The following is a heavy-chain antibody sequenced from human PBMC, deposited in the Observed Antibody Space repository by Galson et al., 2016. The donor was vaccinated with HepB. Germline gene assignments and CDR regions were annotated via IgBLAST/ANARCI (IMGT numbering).Heavy chain of an antibody. J-gene: IGHJ4*02. CDR1: GFTFRDYY. Sequence: SLRLSCAASGFTFRDYYMRWVRQAPGKGLEWVAYISNSDETTYYADSVKGRFTISRDNAKNSLYLQMRSLRAEDTAVYFCARDSYPWDWGQGTLVTVSS. D-gene: IGHD7-27*01. CDR2: ISNSDETT. V-gene: IGHV3-11*01. CDR3: ARDSYPWD.